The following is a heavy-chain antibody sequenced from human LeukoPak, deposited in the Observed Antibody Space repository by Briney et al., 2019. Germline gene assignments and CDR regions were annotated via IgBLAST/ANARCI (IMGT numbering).Heavy chain of an antibody. V-gene: IGHV5-51*01. Sequence: GESLKISCEGSGYSFTSYWIACVRQMPGKVLGWMGVIYPGDSDTRYSPSFQGQVTISADKSISTAYLQWSSLKASDTAMYYCARQLGATSPTWFDPWGQGTLVTVSS. CDR1: GYSFTSYW. D-gene: IGHD1-26*01. CDR2: IYPGDSDT. J-gene: IGHJ5*02. CDR3: ARQLGATSPTWFDP.